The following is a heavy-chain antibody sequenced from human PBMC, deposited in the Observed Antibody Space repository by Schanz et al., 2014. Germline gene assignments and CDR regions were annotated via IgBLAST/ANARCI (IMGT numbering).Heavy chain of an antibody. J-gene: IGHJ4*02. CDR1: GYTLSAYS. CDR3: AGAFDSSGYYFDY. Sequence: QVQLVQSGTQVKKPGASVKVSCKASGYTLSAYSLHWVRQAPGQGLEWMGIVNPSVRGTHFAREFQGRVTVTSDTSTSTVYMELSGLRSEDTAVYYCAGAFDSSGYYFDYWGQGPLXTVSS. D-gene: IGHD3-22*01. CDR2: VNPSVRGT. V-gene: IGHV1-46*03.